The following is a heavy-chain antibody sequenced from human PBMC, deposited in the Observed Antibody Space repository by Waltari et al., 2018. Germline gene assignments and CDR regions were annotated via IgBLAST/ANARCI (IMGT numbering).Heavy chain of an antibody. J-gene: IGHJ4*02. CDR1: GFDFHGYW. Sequence: EVQLVESGGGLVQPGGSLRLSCVASGFDFHGYWMGWFRQAPGKGLEWVANINDDGTKEFYVESLKGRVTISRDNAKYSVYLQTTSLRAEDTALYYCARSGLVSAFDYWGQGSLVTVAS. CDR3: ARSGLVSAFDY. CDR2: INDDGTKE. D-gene: IGHD3-9*01. V-gene: IGHV3-7*01.